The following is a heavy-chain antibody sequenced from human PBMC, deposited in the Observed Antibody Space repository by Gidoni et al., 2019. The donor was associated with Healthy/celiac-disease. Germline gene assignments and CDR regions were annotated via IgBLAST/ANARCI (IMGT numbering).Heavy chain of an antibody. D-gene: IGHD2-21*02. Sequence: EVQLVQPGAEAKKPGESLKISCKGSGYSFTSSWIGWVRQLPGNGLEWMGFIYPGASDTRYSPSFQGQVTISADKSISTAYLQWSSLKASDTAMYYCARQGSYCGGDCYWGNWFDPWGQGTLVTVSS. J-gene: IGHJ5*02. CDR3: ARQGSYCGGDCYWGNWFDP. V-gene: IGHV5-51*01. CDR2: IYPGASDT. CDR1: GYSFTSSW.